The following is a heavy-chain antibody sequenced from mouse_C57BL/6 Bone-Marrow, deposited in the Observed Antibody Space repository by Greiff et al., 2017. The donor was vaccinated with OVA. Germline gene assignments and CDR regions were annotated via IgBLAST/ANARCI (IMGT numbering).Heavy chain of an antibody. CDR3: ARHSSGYEFAY. CDR2: IDPSDSET. J-gene: IGHJ3*01. CDR1: GYTFTSYW. V-gene: IGHV1-52*01. Sequence: VQLQQPGAELVRPGSSVKLSCKASGYTFTSYWMHWVKQRPIQGLEWIGNIDPSDSETHYNQKFKDKATLTVDKSSSTAYMQLSSLTSEDSAVYYCARHSSGYEFAYWGQGTLVTVSA. D-gene: IGHD3-2*02.